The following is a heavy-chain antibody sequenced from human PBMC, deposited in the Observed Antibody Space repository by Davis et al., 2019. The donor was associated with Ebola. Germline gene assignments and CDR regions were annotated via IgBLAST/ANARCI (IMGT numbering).Heavy chain of an antibody. CDR3: AGIAATGSY. Sequence: MPSETLSLTCTVSGGSISSSSYYWGWIRQPPGKGLEWIGEINHRGSTNYNSSLKSRVTISVDTSKNQFSLKLTSVTAADTAVYSCAGIAATGSYWGQGALVTVSS. V-gene: IGHV4-39*07. CDR1: GGSISSSSYY. J-gene: IGHJ4*02. D-gene: IGHD6-13*01. CDR2: INHRGST.